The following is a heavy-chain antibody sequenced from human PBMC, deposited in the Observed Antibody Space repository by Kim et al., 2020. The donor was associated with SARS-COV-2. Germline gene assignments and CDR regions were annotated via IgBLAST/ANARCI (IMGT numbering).Heavy chain of an antibody. CDR2: VSIAGDKT. Sequence: GGSLRLSCSASRFTFSDYAMHWVRQAPGRGLEPVATVSIAGDKTYYGDSVKGRFTVFRDNSKNMQFLQMSSLRTDDTAIYYCVKDVTYSYDLWGRGTLVIVSP. J-gene: IGHJ4*02. CDR1: RFTFSDYA. D-gene: IGHD3-16*01. V-gene: IGHV3-64D*06. CDR3: VKDVTYSYDL.